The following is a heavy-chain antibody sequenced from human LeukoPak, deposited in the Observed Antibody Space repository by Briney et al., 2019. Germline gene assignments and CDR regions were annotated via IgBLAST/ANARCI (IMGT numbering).Heavy chain of an antibody. CDR3: ASTSIVGAFDAFDI. J-gene: IGHJ3*02. CDR2: ISSSGSTI. V-gene: IGHV3-11*01. D-gene: IGHD1-26*01. CDR1: GFTFSDYY. Sequence: SLRHSCVATGFTFSDYYISEIRQAPGKGLEWVSYISSSGSTIYYEDSVKRRFTISRDNAKNSLYLQMNSLRAEDTPVYYCASTSIVGAFDAFDIWGQGTMATDSS.